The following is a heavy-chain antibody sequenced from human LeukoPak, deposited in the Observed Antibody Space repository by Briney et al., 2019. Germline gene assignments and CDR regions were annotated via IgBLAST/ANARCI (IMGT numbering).Heavy chain of an antibody. CDR2: INPNSGGT. V-gene: IGHV1-2*02. CDR3: ATEGFYDNSGYYPLDY. J-gene: IGHJ4*02. Sequence: ASVKVSCKASGYTFTSYYMHWVRQAPGQGLEWMGWINPNSGGTNYAQKFQGRVTMTRDTSISTAYMELSRLRSDDTAVYYCATEGFYDNSGYYPLDYWGQGTLVTVSS. D-gene: IGHD3-22*01. CDR1: GYTFTSYY.